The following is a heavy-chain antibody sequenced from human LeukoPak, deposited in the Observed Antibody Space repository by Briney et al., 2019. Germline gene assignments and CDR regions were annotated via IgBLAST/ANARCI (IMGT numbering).Heavy chain of an antibody. D-gene: IGHD6-25*01. CDR1: GFTLRDYF. CDR3: VREGLTGYFDA. CDR2: SSTSGSTT. J-gene: IGHJ5*02. Sequence: PGGSLRLSCAASGFTLRDYFMSWIHQAPGQGLEWVAYSSTSGSTTFYGDSVKGRFTISRDNAKNSVFLEMNSLRADDTAVYYCVREGLTGYFDAWGQGTLVTVSS. V-gene: IGHV3-11*01.